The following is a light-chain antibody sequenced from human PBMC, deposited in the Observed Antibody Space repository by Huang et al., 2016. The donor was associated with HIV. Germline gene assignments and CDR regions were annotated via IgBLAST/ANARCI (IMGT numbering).Light chain of an antibody. J-gene: IGKJ1*01. CDR1: QSLLYSYNNKNY. CDR3: HQYYATGT. Sequence: DIVMTQSPDSLAVSLGERATINCKSSQSLLYSYNNKNYLAWYQQKPGQPPKLLIYCASTREAGVPYRFSGSGSETDFTLTISSLQSEDVAAYYCHQYYATGTFGQGTKVEI. V-gene: IGKV4-1*01. CDR2: CAS.